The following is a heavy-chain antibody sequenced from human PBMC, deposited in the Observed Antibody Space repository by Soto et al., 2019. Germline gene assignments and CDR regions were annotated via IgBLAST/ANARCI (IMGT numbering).Heavy chain of an antibody. CDR2: ISSSSSTI. J-gene: IGHJ6*02. Sequence: GGSLRLSCAASGFTFSSYSMNWVRQAPGKGLEWVSYISSSSSTIYYADSVKGRFTISRGNAKNSLYLQMNSLRDEDTAVYYCARGGYDFWSGAALYGMDVWGQGTTGTVSS. D-gene: IGHD3-3*01. CDR1: GFTFSSYS. CDR3: ARGGYDFWSGAALYGMDV. V-gene: IGHV3-48*02.